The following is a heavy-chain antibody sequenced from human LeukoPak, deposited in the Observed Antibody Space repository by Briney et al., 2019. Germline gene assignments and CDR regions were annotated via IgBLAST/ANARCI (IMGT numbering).Heavy chain of an antibody. CDR3: ARDRFGEGAFDY. V-gene: IGHV3-11*05. CDR2: ISSSSSYT. J-gene: IGHJ4*02. CDR1: GFTLSDYY. Sequence: SGGSLRLSCAASGFTLSDYYMSWIRQAPGKGLEWVSYISSSSSYTNYADSVKGRFTISRDNAKNSLYLQMNSLRAEDTAVYYCARDRFGEGAFDYWGQGTLVTVSS. D-gene: IGHD3-10*01.